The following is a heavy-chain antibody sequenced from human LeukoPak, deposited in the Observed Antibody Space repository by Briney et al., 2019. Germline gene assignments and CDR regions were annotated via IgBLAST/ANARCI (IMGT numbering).Heavy chain of an antibody. CDR1: GYSISSGYY. D-gene: IGHD6-19*01. V-gene: IGHV4-38-2*02. CDR3: ASGELYVAGIFDY. Sequence: PSETLSLTCTVSGYSISSGYYWGWIRQPPGKGLEWIGSGSTYYNPSLKSRVTISVDTSKNQFSLKLSSVTAADTAVYYCASGELYVAGIFDYWGQGTLVTVSS. CDR2: SGST. J-gene: IGHJ4*02.